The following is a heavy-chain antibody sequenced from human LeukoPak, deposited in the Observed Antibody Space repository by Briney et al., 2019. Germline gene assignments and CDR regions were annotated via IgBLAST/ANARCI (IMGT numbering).Heavy chain of an antibody. CDR1: GYSFNIYE. CDR3: SRGPRFDP. J-gene: IGHJ5*02. Sequence: GASAKVSCKTSGYSFNIYEINWVRQATGQGLEWMGWVNPNSGDTDYAQKFQGRLTMTRNTSISTAYMELSGLRLEDTAVYYCSRGPRFDPWGQGTQVTVSS. CDR2: VNPNSGDT. V-gene: IGHV1-8*01.